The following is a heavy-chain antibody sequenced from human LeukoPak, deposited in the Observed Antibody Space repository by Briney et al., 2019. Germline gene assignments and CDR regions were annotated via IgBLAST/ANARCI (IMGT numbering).Heavy chain of an antibody. Sequence: GGSLRLSCAASGFTFSSYWMHWVRHAPGKGLVWVSRINSDGSSTSYADSVKGRFTISRDNAKNTLYLQMNSLRAEDTAVYYCTYGSGSYFGYWGQGTLVTVSS. D-gene: IGHD3-10*01. CDR2: INSDGSST. J-gene: IGHJ4*02. CDR3: TYGSGSYFGY. V-gene: IGHV3-74*01. CDR1: GFTFSSYW.